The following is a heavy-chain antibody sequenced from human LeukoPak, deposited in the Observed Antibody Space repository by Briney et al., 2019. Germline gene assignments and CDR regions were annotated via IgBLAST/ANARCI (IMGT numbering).Heavy chain of an antibody. Sequence: SETLSLTCTVSGGSISSSSYYWGWIRQPPGKGLEWIGSFYYSGSTYYNPSLMSRVTISVDTSKNQFSLKLSSVTAADTAVYYCARSPYYDILTGYPAGYFDYWGQGTLVTVSS. CDR2: FYYSGST. J-gene: IGHJ4*02. D-gene: IGHD3-9*01. CDR3: ARSPYYDILTGYPAGYFDY. CDR1: GGSISSSSYY. V-gene: IGHV4-39*01.